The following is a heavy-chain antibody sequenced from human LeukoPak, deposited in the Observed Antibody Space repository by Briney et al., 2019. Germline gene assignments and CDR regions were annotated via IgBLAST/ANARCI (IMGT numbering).Heavy chain of an antibody. Sequence: PGGSLRLSCAASGFTFSSYSMNWVRQAPGKGLKWVSYVSSSSSYIYYADSVKGRFTISRDNAKNSLYLQMNSLRAEDTAVYYCARGAGGGNYHDAFDIWGQGTMVIVSS. CDR3: ARGAGGGNYHDAFDI. J-gene: IGHJ3*02. CDR1: GFTFSSYS. D-gene: IGHD1-26*01. CDR2: VSSSSSYI. V-gene: IGHV3-21*01.